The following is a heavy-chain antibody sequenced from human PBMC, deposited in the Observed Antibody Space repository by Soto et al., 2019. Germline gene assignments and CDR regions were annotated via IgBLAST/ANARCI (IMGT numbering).Heavy chain of an antibody. CDR1: GFSLSTSGMG. D-gene: IGHD4-4*01. CDR3: AHRDLTTLVFDY. Sequence: QITLKESGPTLVKPTQTLTLTCTFSGFSLSTSGMGVGWIRQPPGEALEWLALIYWDDDKRYSPPLKSRLTITKDTSKNQVVLTVTNMDPVDTATYYCAHRDLTTLVFDYWGQGALVTVSA. CDR2: IYWDDDK. V-gene: IGHV2-5*02. J-gene: IGHJ4*02.